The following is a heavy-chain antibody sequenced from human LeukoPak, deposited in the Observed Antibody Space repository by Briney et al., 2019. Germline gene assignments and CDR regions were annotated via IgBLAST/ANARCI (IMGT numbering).Heavy chain of an antibody. CDR3: ARGTVGASYFDY. J-gene: IGHJ4*02. CDR1: GYTFTAYY. Sequence: GASVKVSCEASGYTFTAYYMHWVRQAPGQGLEYMGWINPNSGDTNPAQKFQGRVTMTRDTSMSTAYMELSGLRSDDTAVYYCARGTVGASYFDYWGQGTLVTVSS. D-gene: IGHD1-26*01. CDR2: INPNSGDT. V-gene: IGHV1-2*02.